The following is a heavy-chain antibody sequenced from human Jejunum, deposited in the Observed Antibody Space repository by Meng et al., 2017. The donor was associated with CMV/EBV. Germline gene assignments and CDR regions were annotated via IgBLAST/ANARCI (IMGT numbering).Heavy chain of an antibody. V-gene: IGHV4-59*01. Sequence: GSIHTYYWNWIRQPPGKGLEYIGSIYSNGRTNSNPSLKSRVTISVDTSKNQFSLKLSSVTAADTAVYYCARDSTSRGYYYYGMNVWGQGTTVTVSS. D-gene: IGHD3-10*01. J-gene: IGHJ6*02. CDR3: ARDSTSRGYYYYGMNV. CDR1: GSIHTYY. CDR2: IYSNGRT.